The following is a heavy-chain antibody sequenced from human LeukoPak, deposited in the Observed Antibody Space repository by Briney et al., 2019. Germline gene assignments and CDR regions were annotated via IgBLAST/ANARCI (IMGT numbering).Heavy chain of an antibody. Sequence: PGGSLRLSCAASGITFSSHAMTWVRQAPGKGLEWAASIRGDAATTDYAGSVKGRFTISRDSSKSTLYLQMNSLRAEDTAVYYCAKAYHDSGCLIDYWGQGTLVTVSS. J-gene: IGHJ4*02. D-gene: IGHD6-19*01. CDR1: GITFSSHA. V-gene: IGHV3-23*01. CDR2: IRGDAATT. CDR3: AKAYHDSGCLIDY.